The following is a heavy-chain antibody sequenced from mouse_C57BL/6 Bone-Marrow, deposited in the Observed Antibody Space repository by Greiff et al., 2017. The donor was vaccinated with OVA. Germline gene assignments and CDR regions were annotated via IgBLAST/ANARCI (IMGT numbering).Heavy chain of an antibody. CDR3: ERQKTNRAKGYLDY. V-gene: IGHV1-75*01. CDR1: GYTFTDYY. D-gene: IGHD1-3*01. CDR2: IFPGSGST. J-gene: IGHJ2*01. Sequence: VQLQQSGPELVKPGASVKISCKASGYTFTDYYINWVKQRPGQGLEWIGWIFPGSGSTYYNEKFKGKATLTVDKSSSTAYMLLSSLTSEDSAVYFCERQKTNRAKGYLDYWGQGTTLTVSS.